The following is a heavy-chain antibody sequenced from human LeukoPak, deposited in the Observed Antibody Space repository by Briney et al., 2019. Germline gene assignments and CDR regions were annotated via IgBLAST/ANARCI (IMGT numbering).Heavy chain of an antibody. D-gene: IGHD4-17*01. CDR2: IRSKAYGGTT. J-gene: IGHJ5*02. CDR3: TRVPDDYGDSLLDP. CDR1: GFTFGDYA. V-gene: IGHV3-49*04. Sequence: GGSLRLSCTASGFTFGDYAMSWVRQAPGKGLEWVGFIRSKAYGGTTEYAASVKGRFTTSRDDSKSIAYLQMNSLKTEDTAVYYCTRVPDDYGDSLLDPWGQGTLVTVSS.